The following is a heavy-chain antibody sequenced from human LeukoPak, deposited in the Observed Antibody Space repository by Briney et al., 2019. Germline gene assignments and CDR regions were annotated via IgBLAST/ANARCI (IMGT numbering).Heavy chain of an antibody. CDR3: ARDLTQYYYDSSGPSMGDYFDY. J-gene: IGHJ4*02. V-gene: IGHV3-21*01. CDR2: ISSSSSYI. D-gene: IGHD3-22*01. Sequence: GGSLRLSCAASGFTFSSYSMNWVRQAPGKGLEWVSSISSSSSYIYYADSVKGRFTISRDNAKNSLYLQMNSLRAEDTAVYYCARDLTQYYYDSSGPSMGDYFDYWGQGTLVTVSS. CDR1: GFTFSSYS.